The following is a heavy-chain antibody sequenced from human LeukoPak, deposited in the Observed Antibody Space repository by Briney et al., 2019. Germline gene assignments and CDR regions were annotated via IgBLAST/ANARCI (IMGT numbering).Heavy chain of an antibody. CDR1: GFTFSSYS. J-gene: IGHJ2*01. Sequence: GGSLRLSCAASGFTFSSYSMNWVRQAPGKGLEWVSSISSSSSYIYYADSVKGRFTISRDSSGNTLFLQMNTLRAEDTAIYYCAKDRTVGASYWYFDLWGRGTLVTVSS. D-gene: IGHD1-26*01. CDR3: AKDRTVGASYWYFDL. CDR2: ISSSSSYI. V-gene: IGHV3-21*04.